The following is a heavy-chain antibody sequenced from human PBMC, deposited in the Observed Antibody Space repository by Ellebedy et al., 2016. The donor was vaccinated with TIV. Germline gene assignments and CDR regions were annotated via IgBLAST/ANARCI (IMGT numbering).Heavy chain of an antibody. CDR1: GFTFSSYA. CDR3: AKGGYNYGYSLN. V-gene: IGHV3-23*01. J-gene: IGHJ4*02. Sequence: GGSLRLSXAASGFTFSSYAMSWVRQAPGKGLEWVSTISGSGGSTYYADSVKGRFTISRDNSKNTLYLQMNSLRAEDTAVYYCAKGGYNYGYSLNWGQGTLVTVSS. D-gene: IGHD5-18*01. CDR2: ISGSGGST.